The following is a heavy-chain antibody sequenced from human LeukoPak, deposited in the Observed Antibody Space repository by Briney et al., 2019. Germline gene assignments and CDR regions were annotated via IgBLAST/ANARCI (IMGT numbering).Heavy chain of an antibody. J-gene: IGHJ4*02. CDR2: INHSGST. CDR3: ARPRRITYYYGSGGYYNGVLFDY. CDR1: GGSFSGYY. D-gene: IGHD3-10*01. Sequence: PSETLSLTCAVYGGSFSGYYWSWIRQPPGKGLEWIGEINHSGSTNYNPSLKSRVTISVDTSKNQFSLKLSSVTAADTAVYYCARPRRITYYYGSGGYYNGVLFDYWGQGTLVTVSS. V-gene: IGHV4-34*01.